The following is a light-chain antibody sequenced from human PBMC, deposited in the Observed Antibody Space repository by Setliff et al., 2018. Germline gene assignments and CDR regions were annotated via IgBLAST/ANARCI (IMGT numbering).Light chain of an antibody. V-gene: IGLV2-14*03. J-gene: IGLJ1*01. CDR1: SSDVGGYDL. Sequence: QSVLTQPAAVSGSPGQSIAISCTGTSSDVGGYDLVSWYQQHPGKAPKLTIYAVSDRPSGVSNRFSGSKSGNTASMTISGLQTEDEADYYCNAYTSGSTYVFGTGTKVTV. CDR2: AVS. CDR3: NAYTSGSTYV.